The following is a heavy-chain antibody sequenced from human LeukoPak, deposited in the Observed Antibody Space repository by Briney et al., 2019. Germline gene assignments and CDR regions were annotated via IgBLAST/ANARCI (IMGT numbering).Heavy chain of an antibody. CDR3: AKAGIGYYDSSGYCDY. D-gene: IGHD3-22*01. CDR1: GFIFSTYA. J-gene: IGHJ4*02. V-gene: IGHV3-30*04. CDR2: ISYDGSNK. Sequence: GGSLRLSCAASGFIFSTYAVHWVRQAPGKGLEWVAVISYDGSNKYYADSVKGRFTISRDNSKNTLYLQMNSLRAEDTAVYYCAKAGIGYYDSSGYCDYWGQGTLVTVSS.